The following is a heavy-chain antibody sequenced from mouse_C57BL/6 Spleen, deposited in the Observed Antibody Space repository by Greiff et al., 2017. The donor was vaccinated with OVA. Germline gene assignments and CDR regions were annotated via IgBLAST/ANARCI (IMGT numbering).Heavy chain of an antibody. CDR2: IYPGDGDT. CDR3: ARRGTGDAYYYAMDY. D-gene: IGHD4-1*01. J-gene: IGHJ4*01. Sequence: QLQQSGPELVKPGASVKISCKASGYAFSSSWMNWVKQRPGKGLEWIGRIYPGDGDTNYNGKFKGKATLTADKSSSTAYMQLSSLTSEDSAVYFCARRGTGDAYYYAMDYWGQGTSVTVSS. V-gene: IGHV1-82*01. CDR1: GYAFSSSW.